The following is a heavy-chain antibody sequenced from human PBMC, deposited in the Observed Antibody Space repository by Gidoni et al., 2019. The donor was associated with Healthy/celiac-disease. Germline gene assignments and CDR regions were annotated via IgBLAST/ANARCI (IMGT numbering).Heavy chain of an antibody. Sequence: QVQLQESGPGLVKPSQTLSLTCTVSGGSISSGSYYWSWIRQPAGKGLEWIGRIYTSGSTNYNPALKSRVTISVDTSKNQFSLKLSSVTAADTAVYYCAREVSSGWYIVDYYYGMDVWGQGTTVTVSS. CDR2: IYTSGST. V-gene: IGHV4-61*02. CDR3: AREVSSGWYIVDYYYGMDV. D-gene: IGHD6-19*01. J-gene: IGHJ6*02. CDR1: GGSISSGSYY.